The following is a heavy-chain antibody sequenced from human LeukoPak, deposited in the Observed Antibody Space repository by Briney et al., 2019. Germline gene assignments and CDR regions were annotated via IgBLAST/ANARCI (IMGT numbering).Heavy chain of an antibody. V-gene: IGHV4-61*01. CDR2: IYYSGST. CDR3: ARAAAMEKLFDY. J-gene: IGHJ4*02. CDR1: GGSVSSGSYY. D-gene: IGHD5-18*01. Sequence: SETLSLTCTVSGGSVSSGSYYWSWIRQPPGTGLEWIGYIYYSGSTNYNPSLKSRVTISVDTSKNQFSLKLSSVTAADTAVYYCARAAAMEKLFDYWGQGTLVTVSS.